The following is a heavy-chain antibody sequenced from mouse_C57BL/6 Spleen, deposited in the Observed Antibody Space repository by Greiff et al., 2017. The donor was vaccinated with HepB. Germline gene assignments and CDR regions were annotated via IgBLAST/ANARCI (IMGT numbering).Heavy chain of an antibody. CDR2: IYPGSGNT. V-gene: IGHV1-66*01. Sequence: VQLQESGPELVKPGASVKISCKASGYSFTSYYIHWVKQRPGQGLEWIGWIYPGSGNTKYNEKFKGKATLTADTSSSTAYMQLSSLTSEDSAVYYCARRFTTAFDYWGQGTTLTVSS. CDR1: GYSFTSYY. D-gene: IGHD1-2*01. J-gene: IGHJ2*01. CDR3: ARRFTTAFDY.